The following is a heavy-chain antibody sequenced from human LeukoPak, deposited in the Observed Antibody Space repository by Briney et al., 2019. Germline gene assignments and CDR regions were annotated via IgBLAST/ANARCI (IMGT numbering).Heavy chain of an antibody. Sequence: GRCLRLSCAAAGFTVDDDDMRWVRQAAGKGLEWGSGIIRNRCSISYAHSVEDRFTISRDNAKNSLYLQTDSLRAEDTALYYCAKAQHSMVRGVQDYWGQGTPVTVSS. V-gene: IGHV3-9*01. J-gene: IGHJ4*02. CDR3: AKAQHSMVRGVQDY. CDR2: IIRNRCSI. D-gene: IGHD3-10*01. CDR1: GFTVDDDD.